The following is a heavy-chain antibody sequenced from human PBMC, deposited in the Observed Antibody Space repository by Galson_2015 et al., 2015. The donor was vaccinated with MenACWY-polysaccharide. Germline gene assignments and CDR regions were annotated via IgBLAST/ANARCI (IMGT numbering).Heavy chain of an antibody. Sequence: SVKVSCKAPGGTFSTYAFSWVRQAPGQGLEWIGGIIPYLGSTNNAQKFQGRVTITADDLTSTAYMELSSLRSEDTAVYYCARSDVDIAMAVFDY. J-gene: IGHJ4*01. CDR3: ARSDVDIAMAVFDY. V-gene: IGHV1-69*13. D-gene: IGHD5-18*01. CDR1: GGTFSTYA. CDR2: IIPYLGST.